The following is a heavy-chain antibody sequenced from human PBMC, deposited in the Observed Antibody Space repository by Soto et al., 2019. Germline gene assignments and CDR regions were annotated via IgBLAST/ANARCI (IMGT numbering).Heavy chain of an antibody. V-gene: IGHV1-69*13. CDR1: GGTFSSYA. CDR2: IIPIFGTA. J-gene: IGHJ6*02. CDR3: ARTWDGYSSGWYHYGMDV. D-gene: IGHD6-19*01. Sequence: GASVKVSCKASGGTFSSYAISWVRQAPGQGLEWMGGIIPIFGTANYAQKFQGRVTITADESTSTAYMELSSLRSEDTAVYYCARTWDGYSSGWYHYGMDVWGQGTTVTVSS.